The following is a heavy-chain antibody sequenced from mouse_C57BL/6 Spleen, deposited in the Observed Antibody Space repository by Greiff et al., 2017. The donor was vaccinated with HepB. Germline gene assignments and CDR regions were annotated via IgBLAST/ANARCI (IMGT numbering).Heavy chain of an antibody. D-gene: IGHD2-2*01. CDR1: GFTFSDYY. CDR2: INYDGSST. V-gene: IGHV5-16*01. Sequence: EVKVVESEGGLVQPGSSMKLSCTASGFTFSDYYMAWVRQVPEKGLEWVANINYDGSSTYYLDSLKSRFIISRDNAKNILHLQMSSLKSEDTATYYCARDYGYDDTDWYFDVWGTGTTVTVSS. J-gene: IGHJ1*03. CDR3: ARDYGYDDTDWYFDV.